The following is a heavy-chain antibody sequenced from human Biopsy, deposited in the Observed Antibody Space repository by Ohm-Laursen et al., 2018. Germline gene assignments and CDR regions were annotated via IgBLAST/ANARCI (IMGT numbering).Heavy chain of an antibody. CDR1: GGSISSDY. CDR3: ARATNSTGWPYYYFYGMDA. J-gene: IGHJ6*02. V-gene: IGHV4-59*01. Sequence: SETLSLTWPVSGGSISSDYWSWIRQTPGKGLEWIGYIYYSGSTNYNPSLKSRVTISVDTSKNQFSLRLNSVTAADTAVYYCARATNSTGWPYYYFYGMDAWGQGTTVTVSS. CDR2: IYYSGST. D-gene: IGHD2/OR15-2a*01.